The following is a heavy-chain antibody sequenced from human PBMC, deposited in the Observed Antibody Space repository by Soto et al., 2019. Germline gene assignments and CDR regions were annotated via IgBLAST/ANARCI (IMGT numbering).Heavy chain of an antibody. CDR1: GGSISRGDYY. J-gene: IGHJ4*02. V-gene: IGHV4-30-4*01. D-gene: IGHD2-15*01. Sequence: QVQLQESGPGLVKPSQTLSLTCTVSGGSISRGDYYWSWILQPPGKGLEWIGYIYYSGSTYYNPYGRIRITRAEDKSTKQFPLKLLSMTAAAAAVYYCDREGCSWGSYRVDYWGQGTMVTVSS. CDR3: DREGCSWGSYRVDY. CDR2: IYYSGST.